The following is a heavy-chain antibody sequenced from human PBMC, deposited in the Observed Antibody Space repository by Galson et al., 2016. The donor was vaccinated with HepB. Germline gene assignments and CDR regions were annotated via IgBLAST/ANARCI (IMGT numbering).Heavy chain of an antibody. CDR3: AKAMLKYWSIPLSYNMDV. D-gene: IGHD2-8*02. CDR2: IAYDASTK. Sequence: SLRLSCAVSGFALNSYTMHWVRQAPGQGLEWVAVIAYDASTKYYTDSVKGRFTISRDNSKNTLYLQMKGLRAEDTAVYYCAKAMLKYWSIPLSYNMDVWGKGTTVTVSS. J-gene: IGHJ6*03. V-gene: IGHV3-30*18. CDR1: GFALNSYT.